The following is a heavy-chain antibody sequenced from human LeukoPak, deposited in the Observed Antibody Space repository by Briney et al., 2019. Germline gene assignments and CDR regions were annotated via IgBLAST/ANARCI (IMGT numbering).Heavy chain of an antibody. Sequence: GGSLRLSCAASGFTFSSYSMNWVRQAPGKGLEWVSSISSSSSYIYYADSVKGRFTISRDNAKNSLYLQMNSLKTEDTAVYYCTRHMIERELLFDYWGQGTLVTVSS. J-gene: IGHJ4*02. CDR2: ISSSSSYI. D-gene: IGHD1-26*01. V-gene: IGHV3-21*04. CDR1: GFTFSSYS. CDR3: TRHMIERELLFDY.